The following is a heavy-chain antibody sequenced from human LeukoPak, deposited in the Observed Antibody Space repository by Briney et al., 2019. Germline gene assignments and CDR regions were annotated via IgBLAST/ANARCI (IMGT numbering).Heavy chain of an antibody. D-gene: IGHD3-22*01. CDR2: IYSGGST. Sequence: PGGSLRLSCAASGFTVSSNYMSWVRQAPGKGLEWVSVIYSGGSTYYADSVKGRFTISRDNSKNTLSLQMNSLRAGDTAVYYCAKGSKLVVITRDHYMAVWGKGTTVTISS. V-gene: IGHV3-53*05. J-gene: IGHJ6*03. CDR1: GFTVSSNY. CDR3: AKGSKLVVITRDHYMAV.